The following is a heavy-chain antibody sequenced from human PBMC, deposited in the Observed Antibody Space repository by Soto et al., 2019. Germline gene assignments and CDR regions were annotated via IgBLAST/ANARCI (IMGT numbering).Heavy chain of an antibody. V-gene: IGHV3-23*01. CDR3: AKSYYSNYGWFDP. J-gene: IGHJ5*02. CDR2: ISGSGGST. D-gene: IGHD4-4*01. Sequence: GSLRLSCAASGFTFSSYAMSWVRQATGKGLEWVSAISGSGGSTYYADSVKGRFAISRDNSKNTLYLQMNSLRAEDTAVYYCAKSYYSNYGWFDPWGQGTLVTVSS. CDR1: GFTFSSYA.